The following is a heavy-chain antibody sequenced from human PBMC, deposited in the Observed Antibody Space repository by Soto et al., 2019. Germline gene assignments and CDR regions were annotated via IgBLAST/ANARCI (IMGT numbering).Heavy chain of an antibody. CDR3: AKSQKVISTSFDY. J-gene: IGHJ4*02. Sequence: PWGSLRLSCVASGFTFSSYALTWFRQAPGRGLEWVSAISGSGGTTYYADSVKGRFTISRDNSKNTLFLQMNSLRAEDAAIYYCAKSQKVISTSFDYWGQGSLVTLYS. D-gene: IGHD3-22*01. CDR2: ISGSGGTT. CDR1: GFTFSSYA. V-gene: IGHV3-23*01.